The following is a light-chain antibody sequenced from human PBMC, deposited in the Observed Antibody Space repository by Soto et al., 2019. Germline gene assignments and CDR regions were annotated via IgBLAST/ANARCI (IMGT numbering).Light chain of an antibody. CDR2: RDS. J-gene: IGLJ1*01. V-gene: IGLV3-9*01. CDR1: NIGSKN. CDR3: QVWDSSTADV. Sequence: SSELTQPLSVSVALGQTARITCGGNNIGSKNVHWYQQKPGQAPVLVIYRDSNRPSGIPERFSGSNSGNTATLTISRAQAGDEADYYCQVWDSSTADVFGTGPKVTVL.